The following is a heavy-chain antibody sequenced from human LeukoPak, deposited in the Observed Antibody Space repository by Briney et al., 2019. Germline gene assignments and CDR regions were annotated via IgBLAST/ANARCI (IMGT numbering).Heavy chain of an antibody. CDR3: AKGWFGFSVIDY. V-gene: IGHV3-30*18. CDR1: GFTFSSYA. Sequence: GGSLRLSCAASGFTFSSYAMHWVRQAPGKGLDWVAVILYDGTNKFYADSVKGRFTISRDNSKNTLYLKMNSLRAEDTAVYNCAKGWFGFSVIDYWGQGTPVTVSS. CDR2: ILYDGTNK. J-gene: IGHJ4*02. D-gene: IGHD3-10*01.